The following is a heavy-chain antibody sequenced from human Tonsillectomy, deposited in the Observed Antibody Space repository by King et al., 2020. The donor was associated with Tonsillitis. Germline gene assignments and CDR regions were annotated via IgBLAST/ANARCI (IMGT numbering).Heavy chain of an antibody. Sequence: VQLQESGGGLVQPGGSLKLSCAASGFSFSTYWMSWVRRAPGKGLEWVATIKQYGSEKYYVDSVKGRFTISRDNAKNSLYLQINSLRAEDTAVYYCATYFDGSDYDDAFDFWGQGTMVTVSS. D-gene: IGHD3-22*01. V-gene: IGHV3-7*03. CDR2: IKQYGSEK. J-gene: IGHJ3*01. CDR3: ATYFDGSDYDDAFDF. CDR1: GFSFSTYW.